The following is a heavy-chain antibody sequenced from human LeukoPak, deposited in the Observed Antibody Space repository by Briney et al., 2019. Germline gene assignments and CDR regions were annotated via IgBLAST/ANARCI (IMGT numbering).Heavy chain of an antibody. CDR3: ARDLYLKNWFDP. V-gene: IGHV1-3*04. J-gene: IGHJ5*02. D-gene: IGHD2-2*02. Sequence: ASLKVSCKASGYIFTDYAMHWVRQAPGQRLEWMAWINTANGKTKYSQKFQDRVTIPRDTSATQAYMELSSLRSEDTAVFYCARDLYLKNWFDPWGLGTLVTVSS. CDR1: GYIFTDYA. CDR2: INTANGKT.